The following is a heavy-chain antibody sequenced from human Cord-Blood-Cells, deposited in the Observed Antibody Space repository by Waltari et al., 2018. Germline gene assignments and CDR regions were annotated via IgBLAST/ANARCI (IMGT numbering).Heavy chain of an antibody. CDR2: IYTSGST. D-gene: IGHD3-3*01. CDR3: ARDLQATPYYDFWSGYPDAFDI. CDR1: GGSISSGSYY. Sequence: QVQLQESGPGLVKPSQTLSLTCTVSGGSISSGSYYWSWIRQPAGTGLEWIGDIYTSGSTNYTPSLKSRVTISVDTSKNQFSRKLSSVTAADTAVYYCARDLQATPYYDFWSGYPDAFDIWGQGTMVTVSS. V-gene: IGHV4-61*09. J-gene: IGHJ3*02.